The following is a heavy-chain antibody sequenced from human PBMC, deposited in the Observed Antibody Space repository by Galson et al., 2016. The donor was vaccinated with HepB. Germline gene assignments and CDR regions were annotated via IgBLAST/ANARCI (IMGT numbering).Heavy chain of an antibody. CDR2: VYFGGNS. CDR3: VFGRPFSAGDY. V-gene: IGHV4-39*01. CDR1: GVSVNINTHY. Sequence: SETLSLTCRVSGVSVNINTHYWSWNRQSPGKGLEWVGSVYFGGNSYYKSSLKNRISLSVDTSQNEVSLTLKSVTAAVTAIYYCVFGRPFSAGDYWGQVNLVTVAS. D-gene: IGHD3-10*01. J-gene: IGHJ4*02.